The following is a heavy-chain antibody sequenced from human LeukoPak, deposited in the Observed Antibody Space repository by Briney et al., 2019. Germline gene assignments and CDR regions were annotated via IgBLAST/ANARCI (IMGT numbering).Heavy chain of an antibody. CDR3: ARRGGVAGNWFDP. J-gene: IGHJ5*02. CDR2: IYYSGNT. Sequence: KPSETLSLTCSVSGGSISSSSYYWSWIRQPPGKGLEWIGNIYYSGNTYYNPSLKSRVTISVDTSKNQFSLKVRSVTAADTAVYYCARRGGVAGNWFDPWGQGTLVTVSS. D-gene: IGHD6-19*01. V-gene: IGHV4-39*01. CDR1: GGSISSSSYY.